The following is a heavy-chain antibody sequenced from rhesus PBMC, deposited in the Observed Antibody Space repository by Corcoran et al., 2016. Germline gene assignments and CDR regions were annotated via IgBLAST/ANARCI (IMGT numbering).Heavy chain of an antibody. CDR2: IDPSDSDT. CDR3: AKMASYWYFDL. V-gene: IGHV5-20*02. Sequence: EVQLVQSGAEVKRPGESLKISCKTSGYSFPSYWISWLRQMHGKGREWMGAIDPSDSDTRYSPSFQGQVTISADKSISTAYLQWSSLKASDTATYYCAKMASYWYFDLWGPGTPITISS. CDR1: GYSFPSYW. J-gene: IGHJ2*01.